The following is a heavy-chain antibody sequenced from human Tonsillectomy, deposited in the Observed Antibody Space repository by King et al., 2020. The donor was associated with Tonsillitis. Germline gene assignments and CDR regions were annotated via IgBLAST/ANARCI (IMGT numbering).Heavy chain of an antibody. J-gene: IGHJ4*02. CDR1: GFTFSSYA. Sequence: VQLVESGGGVVQPGRSLRLSCAASGFTFSSYAMHWVRQAPGKGLEWVAVISYDGRNKYYADSVKGRFTISRDNSKNTLYLQMNSLRDEDTAVYYCARAGGFEGELHSYFDYWGQGTLVTVSS. CDR2: ISYDGRNK. D-gene: IGHD1-26*01. CDR3: ARAGGFEGELHSYFDY. V-gene: IGHV3-30*04.